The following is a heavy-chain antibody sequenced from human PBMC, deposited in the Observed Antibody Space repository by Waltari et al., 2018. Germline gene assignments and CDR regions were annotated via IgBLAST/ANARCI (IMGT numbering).Heavy chain of an antibody. J-gene: IGHJ3*02. V-gene: IGHV1-24*01. CDR2: LKPEDGVT. CDR3: ATRTPPLPYCSSTSCYSAFDI. D-gene: IGHD2-2*02. CDR1: GYTFTSYG. Sequence: QVQLVQSGAEVKKPGASVKVSCKASGYTFTSYGISWVRQAPGQGLEWMGGLKPEDGVTSDAQKFQGRVTMTEDTSTDTAYMELSSLRSEDTAVYYCATRTPPLPYCSSTSCYSAFDIWGQGTMVTVSS.